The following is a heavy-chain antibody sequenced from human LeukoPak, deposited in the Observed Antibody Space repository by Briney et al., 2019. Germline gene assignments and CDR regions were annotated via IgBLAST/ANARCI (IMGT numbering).Heavy chain of an antibody. V-gene: IGHV3-30*02. CDR2: IRSDASNR. D-gene: IGHD3-10*01. J-gene: IGHJ4*02. CDR3: AKDPGSGSYYANYFEK. CDR1: GFTFSNYD. Sequence: PGGSLRLSCAASGFTFSNYDMHWVRRAPGKGLEWVAFIRSDASNRYYTDSVKGRFTISRDNSKNTLYLQMNSLRTDDTAVYYCAKDPGSGSYYANYFEKWGQGTPVTVSS.